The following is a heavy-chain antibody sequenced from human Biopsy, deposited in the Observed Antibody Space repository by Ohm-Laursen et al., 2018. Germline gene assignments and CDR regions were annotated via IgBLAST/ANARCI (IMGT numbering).Heavy chain of an antibody. CDR3: ARGMRTTGWPYFDY. Sequence: SDTLSLTCTLSGYSIIPSSPENWNWIRQPPGQGLQYIGFIYSGGNTNYNPSLRSRVTMSVDTSKNQFSLRLNSVTAADTAVYYCARGMRTTGWPYFDYWGQGILVTVSS. CDR2: IYSGGNT. D-gene: IGHD2/OR15-2a*01. V-gene: IGHV4-61*01. J-gene: IGHJ4*02. CDR1: GYSIIPSSPEN.